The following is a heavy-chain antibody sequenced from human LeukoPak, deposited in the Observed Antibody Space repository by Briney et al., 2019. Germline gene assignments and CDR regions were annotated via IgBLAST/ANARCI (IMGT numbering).Heavy chain of an antibody. CDR2: ISSRGDT. CDR1: GGSISNYY. D-gene: IGHD4-17*01. V-gene: IGHV4-4*07. J-gene: IGHJ4*02. CDR3: AREYGDFDY. Sequence: SEALSLTCIVSGGSISNYYWSWIRQPAGKGLQWIGRISSRGDTNYNPSLKSRVFMSIDRSKNQFSLKLLSVTAADTAVYYCAREYGDFDYWGRGTLVTVSS.